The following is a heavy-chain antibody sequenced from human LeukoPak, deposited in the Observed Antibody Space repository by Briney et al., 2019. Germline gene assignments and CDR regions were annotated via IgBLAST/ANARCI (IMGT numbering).Heavy chain of an antibody. CDR2: ILYSGSTNYNPSL. Sequence: KPSETLSLTCSVSGGSISPYHWSWIRQPPGKGLEWIGYILYSGSTNYNPSLNYNPSLKSRVTISVDTSKNQFSLRLTSVTAADTAVYYCARVSRGGSGSGAFDIWGQGTMVTVSS. V-gene: IGHV4-59*08. CDR1: GGSISPYH. CDR3: ARVSRGGSGSGAFDI. J-gene: IGHJ3*02. D-gene: IGHD3-10*01.